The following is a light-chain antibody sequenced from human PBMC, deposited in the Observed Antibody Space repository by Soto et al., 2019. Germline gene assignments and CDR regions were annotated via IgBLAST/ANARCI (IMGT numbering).Light chain of an antibody. Sequence: DIGLTESPFTVSLPRGERATVAWSSSQSVTSNYLAWYQQKPGQAPRLLIFGASIRDTGIPDSFSGSGSGTDFTLTISRLEPEDFAVYYCHQYGSSPGTFGQGTKVDIK. CDR3: HQYGSSPGT. CDR2: GAS. CDR1: QSVTSNY. V-gene: IGKV3-20*01. J-gene: IGKJ1*01.